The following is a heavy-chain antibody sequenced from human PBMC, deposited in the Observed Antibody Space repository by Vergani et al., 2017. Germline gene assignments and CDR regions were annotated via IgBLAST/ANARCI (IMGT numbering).Heavy chain of an antibody. Sequence: QLQLQESGPGLVKPSETLSLTCTVSGGSISSSSYYWGWIRQPPGKGLEWIGSIYYSGSTYYNPSLKSRVTISVDTSKNQFSLKLSSVTAADTAVYYCARDAGRAAANNWFDPWGQGTLVTVSS. J-gene: IGHJ5*02. CDR2: IYYSGST. D-gene: IGHD6-13*01. CDR1: GGSISSSSYY. V-gene: IGHV4-39*07. CDR3: ARDAGRAAANNWFDP.